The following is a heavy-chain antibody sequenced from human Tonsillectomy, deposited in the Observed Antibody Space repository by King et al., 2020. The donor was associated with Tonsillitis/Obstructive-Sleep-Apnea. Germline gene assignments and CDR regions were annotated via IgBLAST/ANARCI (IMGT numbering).Heavy chain of an antibody. CDR2: INPNSGGT. Sequence: QLVQSGAEVKKPGASVKVSCKASGYTFTGYYMHWVRQAPGQGLEWMGWINPNSGGTNYAQKFQGWVTMTRATSLSTAYMGLSRLRSDDTAVYYCARGPQGDSSGYYSEYYFDYWGQGTLVTVSS. V-gene: IGHV1-2*04. CDR3: ARGPQGDSSGYYSEYYFDY. D-gene: IGHD3-22*01. J-gene: IGHJ4*02. CDR1: GYTFTGYY.